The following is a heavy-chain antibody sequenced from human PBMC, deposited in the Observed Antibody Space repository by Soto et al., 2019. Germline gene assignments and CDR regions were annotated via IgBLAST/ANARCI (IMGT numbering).Heavy chain of an antibody. CDR1: GGSFSGYY. J-gene: IGHJ6*02. V-gene: IGHV4-34*01. CDR2: INHSGST. CDR3: ARGKRRLYDSGSYKYYYYGMDV. D-gene: IGHD3-10*01. Sequence: SETLSLTCAVYGGSFSGYYWSWIRQPPGKGLEWIGEINHSGSTNYNPSLKSRVTISVDTSKNQFSLKLSSVTAADTAVYYCARGKRRLYDSGSYKYYYYGMDVWGQGTTVTVSS.